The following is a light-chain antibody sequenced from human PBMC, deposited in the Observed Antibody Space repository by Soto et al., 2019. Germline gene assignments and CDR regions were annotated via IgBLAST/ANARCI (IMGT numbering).Light chain of an antibody. CDR1: QSVSTN. Sequence: EIAMTQSPATLSVSPGERATLSCRASQSVSTNLAWYQQKPGQAPRLLIYGASTRATGVPARFSGSGSGTEFTLTISSLQSEDFAVYYCQQDNNWPPFTFGPGTTVDIK. V-gene: IGKV3-15*01. J-gene: IGKJ3*01. CDR2: GAS. CDR3: QQDNNWPPFT.